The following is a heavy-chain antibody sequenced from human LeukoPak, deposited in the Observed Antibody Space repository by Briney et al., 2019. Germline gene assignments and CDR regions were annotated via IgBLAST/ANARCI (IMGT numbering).Heavy chain of an antibody. CDR3: ATDLSPESCGGDCFDY. Sequence: ASVKVSCKVSGYTLTELSMHWVRQAPGKGLEWMGGFDPEDGETIYAQKFQGRVTMTEDTSTDTAYMEPSSLRSEDTAVYYCATDLSPESCGGDCFDYWGQGTLVTVSS. CDR2: FDPEDGET. CDR1: GYTLTELS. J-gene: IGHJ4*02. D-gene: IGHD2-21*01. V-gene: IGHV1-24*01.